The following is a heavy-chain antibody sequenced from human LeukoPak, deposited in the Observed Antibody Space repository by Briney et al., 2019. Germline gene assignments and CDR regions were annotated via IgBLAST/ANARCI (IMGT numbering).Heavy chain of an antibody. D-gene: IGHD3-10*01. CDR1: GYRFGSSG. CDR2: ISAYKGDT. CDR3: ARGGYYGSGSFPDY. Sequence: ASVKVSCKDSGYRFGSSGIYWVRQAPGQGLEWMGWISAYKGDTNYAQKLQGRVTMTTDTSTSTAYMDMRSLTSDDTAVYYCARGGYYGSGSFPDYWGQGTLVTVSS. V-gene: IGHV1-18*01. J-gene: IGHJ4*02.